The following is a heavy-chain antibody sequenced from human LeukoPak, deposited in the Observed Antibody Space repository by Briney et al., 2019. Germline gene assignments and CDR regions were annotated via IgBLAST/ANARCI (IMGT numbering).Heavy chain of an antibody. J-gene: IGHJ4*02. D-gene: IGHD3-16*02. Sequence: ASVKVSCKASGYTFTGYYMHWVRQAPGQGLEWMRWINPNSGGTNYAQKFQGWVTMTRDTSISTAYMELSRLRSDDTAVYYCARGDYVWGSYRFCDYWGQGTLVTVSS. CDR1: GYTFTGYY. CDR3: ARGDYVWGSYRFCDY. CDR2: INPNSGGT. V-gene: IGHV1-2*04.